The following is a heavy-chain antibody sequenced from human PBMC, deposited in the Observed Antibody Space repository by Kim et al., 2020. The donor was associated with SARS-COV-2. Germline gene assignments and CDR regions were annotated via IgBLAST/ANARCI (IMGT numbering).Heavy chain of an antibody. J-gene: IGHJ4*02. Sequence: FYNPSLKSRVTISVDTAKKQFSLKLTSVTAADTAVYYCARQGQQLESGHWGQGTLVTVSS. D-gene: IGHD6-13*01. V-gene: IGHV4-39*07. CDR3: ARQGQQLESGH.